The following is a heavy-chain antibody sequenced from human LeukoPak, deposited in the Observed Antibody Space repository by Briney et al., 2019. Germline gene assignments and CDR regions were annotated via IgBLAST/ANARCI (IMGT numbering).Heavy chain of an antibody. V-gene: IGHV1-69*13. CDR1: GGAFSSYA. Sequence: SVKVSCKASGGAFSSYAISWVRQAPGQGLEWMGGIIPIFGTANYAQKFQGRVAITADESTSTAYMELSSLRSEDTAVYYCARDTDPGSYGMDVWGQGTTVTVSS. CDR2: IIPIFGTA. D-gene: IGHD4-17*01. CDR3: ARDTDPGSYGMDV. J-gene: IGHJ6*02.